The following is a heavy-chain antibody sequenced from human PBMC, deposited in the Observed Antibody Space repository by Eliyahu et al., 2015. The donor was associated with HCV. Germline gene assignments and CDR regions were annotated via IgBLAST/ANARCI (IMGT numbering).Heavy chain of an antibody. CDR3: ARLNRERIEVADC. V-gene: IGHV4-34*01. J-gene: IGHJ4*02. D-gene: IGHD5-24*01. Sequence: QVQLQQWGAGLLKPSETLSLTCAVYGGSFTGYYWSWIRQPPGKGLEWIGEINHSGSTKYNPSLTSRVTISIDTSKNQFSLKLSSVTAADTAVYYCARLNRERIEVADCWGQGTLVTVSS. CDR2: INHSGST. CDR1: GGSFTGYY.